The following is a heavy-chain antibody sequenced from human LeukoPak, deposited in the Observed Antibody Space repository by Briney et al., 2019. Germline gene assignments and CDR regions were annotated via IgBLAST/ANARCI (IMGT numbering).Heavy chain of an antibody. Sequence: GGSLRLSCATFGFAFNTYGMHWVRQAPGKGLEWVAFVSLDGGTQNYADSVKGRFTISRDNAKNSLYLQMNSLRAEDTAVYYCARGSRIAAAGTFDYWGQGTLVTVSS. V-gene: IGHV3-30*12. CDR2: VSLDGGTQ. CDR1: GFAFNTYG. D-gene: IGHD6-13*01. J-gene: IGHJ4*02. CDR3: ARGSRIAAAGTFDY.